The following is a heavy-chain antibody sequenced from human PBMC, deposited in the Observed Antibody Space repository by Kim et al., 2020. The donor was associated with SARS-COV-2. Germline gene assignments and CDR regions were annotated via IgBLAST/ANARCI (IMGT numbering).Heavy chain of an antibody. D-gene: IGHD6-19*01. Sequence: SETLSLTCTVSGGSISSGGYYWSWIRQHPGKGLEWIGYIYYSGSTYYNPSLKSRVTISVDTSKNQFSLKLSSVTAAGTAVYYCARVPAVAGYWYFDLWGRGTLVTVSS. CDR3: ARVPAVAGYWYFDL. CDR2: IYYSGST. CDR1: GGSISSGGYY. J-gene: IGHJ2*01. V-gene: IGHV4-31*03.